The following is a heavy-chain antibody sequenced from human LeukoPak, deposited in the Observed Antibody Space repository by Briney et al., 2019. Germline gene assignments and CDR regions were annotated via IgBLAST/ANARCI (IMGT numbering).Heavy chain of an antibody. V-gene: IGHV3-30-3*01. CDR1: GFTFSSYA. CDR2: ISYDGSNK. CDR3: ARGSRYSGSYKD. J-gene: IGHJ4*02. Sequence: GGSLRLSCAASGFTFSSYAMHWVRQAPGKGLEWVAVISYDGSNKYYADSVKGRFTISRDNSKNTLYLQMNSLRAEDTAVYYCARGSRYSGSYKDWGQGTLVTVTS. D-gene: IGHD1-26*01.